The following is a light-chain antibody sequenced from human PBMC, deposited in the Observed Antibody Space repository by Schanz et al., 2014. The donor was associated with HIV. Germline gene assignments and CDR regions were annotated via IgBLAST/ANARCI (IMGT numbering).Light chain of an antibody. J-gene: IGLJ2*01. V-gene: IGLV2-11*01. Sequence: QSVLTQPRSVSGSPGQSVTISCTGTSSDVGGYNYVSWYQQHPGKAPKLILYDVDNRPAGVSNRFSGSKSAYTASLTISGLQPEDEADYYCSSYAGTTTFVVFGGGTKLTVL. CDR1: SSDVGGYNY. CDR2: DVD. CDR3: SSYAGTTTFVV.